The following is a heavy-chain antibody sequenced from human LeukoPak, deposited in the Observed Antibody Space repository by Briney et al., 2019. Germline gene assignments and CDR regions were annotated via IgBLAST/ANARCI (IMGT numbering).Heavy chain of an antibody. CDR3: AVVARRFPPDY. D-gene: IGHD2-15*01. CDR1: GFTFSTYA. Sequence: GKSLRLSCAASGFTFSTYAMHWVRQAPGKGLEWVAFTSFDESNKFYADSVEGRFTISRDNSKITLFLQMHNLRVDDTAMYYCAVVARRFPPDYWGQRTLVTVSS. CDR2: TSFDESNK. V-gene: IGHV3-30-3*01. J-gene: IGHJ4*02.